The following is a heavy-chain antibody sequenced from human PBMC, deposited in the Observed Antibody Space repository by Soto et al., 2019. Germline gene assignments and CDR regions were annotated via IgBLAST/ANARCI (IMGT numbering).Heavy chain of an antibody. D-gene: IGHD2-21*02. CDR2: VNPSGGHT. V-gene: IGHV1-46*01. J-gene: IGHJ4*02. Sequence: QVQLMQSGAEVKKPGASVKVSCKASGDTFTDYYIHWVRQAPGQGLEWMGTVNPSGGHTTYAQHFRGRVTMTRDKSTTTLYLELTSLSSDDTAIYYCARGGHVVVVTAALDDWGQGTLVTASS. CDR1: GDTFTDYY. CDR3: ARGGHVVVVTAALDD.